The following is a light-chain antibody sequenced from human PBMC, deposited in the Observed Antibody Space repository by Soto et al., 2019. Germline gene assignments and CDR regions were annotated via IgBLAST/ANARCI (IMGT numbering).Light chain of an antibody. Sequence: QSALTQPASVSGSPGQSITISCTGTSSDVGGYNYVSWYQQHSGKAPKFMIYEVSNRPSGVSNRFSGSKSGNTASLTISGLQAEDEADYYCNSYTTSSTWVFGGGTKVTVL. CDR3: NSYTTSSTWV. V-gene: IGLV2-14*01. CDR2: EVS. J-gene: IGLJ3*02. CDR1: SSDVGGYNY.